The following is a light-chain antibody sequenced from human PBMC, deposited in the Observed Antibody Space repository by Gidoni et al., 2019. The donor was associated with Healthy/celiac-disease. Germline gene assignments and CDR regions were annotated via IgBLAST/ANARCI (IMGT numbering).Light chain of an antibody. J-gene: IGLJ3*02. Sequence: QSVLTQPPSVSEAPGQRVTITCTGSSSNIGAGYDVHWYQQLPGTAPKLLIYGNSNRPSWVPYRFSGSKSGTSASLAITGLQAEDEADYYCQSYDSSLSGWVFGGGTKLTVL. CDR3: QSYDSSLSGWV. V-gene: IGLV1-40*01. CDR1: SSNIGAGYD. CDR2: GNS.